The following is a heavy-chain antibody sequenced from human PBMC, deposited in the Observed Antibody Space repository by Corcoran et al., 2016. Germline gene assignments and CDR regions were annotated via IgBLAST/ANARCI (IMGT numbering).Heavy chain of an antibody. J-gene: IGHJ4*02. V-gene: IGHV3-21*01. CDR1: GFTFSSYS. CDR2: ISSSSSYI. CDR3: ARVIDHYDCWSGYYPDFGY. D-gene: IGHD3-3*01. Sequence: EVQLVESGGGLVKPGGSLRLSCAASGFTFSSYSMNWVRQAPGKGLEWVASISSSSSYIYYADSVKGRFTISRDNAKNSLYLQMNSLRAEDTVVYDGARVIDHYDCWSGYYPDFGYWGQGTLVPVYS.